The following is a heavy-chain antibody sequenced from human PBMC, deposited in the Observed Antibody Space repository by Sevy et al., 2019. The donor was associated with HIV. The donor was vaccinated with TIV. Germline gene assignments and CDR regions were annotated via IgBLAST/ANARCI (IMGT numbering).Heavy chain of an antibody. CDR3: AREGCTRPHDY. V-gene: IGHV3-23*01. CDR1: GFAFYDYS. Sequence: GRSLRLSCAASGFAFYDYSMSWIRPAPGKGLEWVATFSFGCGKINYADSVKGRFTISRDNSKNSFYLQMDNLRVEDTALCYCAREGCTRPHDYWGQGTRVTVSS. J-gene: IGHJ4*02. D-gene: IGHD2-8*01. CDR2: FSFGCGKI.